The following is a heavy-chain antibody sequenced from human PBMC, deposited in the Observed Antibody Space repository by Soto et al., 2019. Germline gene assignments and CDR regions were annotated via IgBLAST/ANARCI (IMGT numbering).Heavy chain of an antibody. J-gene: IGHJ4*02. CDR3: ARAAGGRGPIWFGELLYTGLDY. CDR1: GYTFTSYG. D-gene: IGHD3-10*01. Sequence: GASVKVSCKASGYTFTSYGISWVRQAPGQGLEWMGWISAYNGNTNYAQKLQGRVTMTTDTSTSTAYMELRSLRSDDTAVYYCARAAGGRGPIWFGELLYTGLDYWGQGTLVTVSS. CDR2: ISAYNGNT. V-gene: IGHV1-18*04.